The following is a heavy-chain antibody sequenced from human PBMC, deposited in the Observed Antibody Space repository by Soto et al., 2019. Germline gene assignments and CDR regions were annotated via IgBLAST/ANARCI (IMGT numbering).Heavy chain of an antibody. V-gene: IGHV3-74*01. J-gene: IGHJ6*04. D-gene: IGHD2-2*01. CDR2: ISGDGRST. CDR3: ARDRNVVPAAHDV. CDR1: QFTFSNYW. Sequence: EVQLVESGGGLVQPGGSLRLSCAASQFTFSNYWMHWVRQVPGKGLVWVSRISGDGRSTSYADSVKGRFTISRDNAKNTLYLQMNSLRAEDTAVYYCARDRNVVPAAHDVWGEGTTVTVSS.